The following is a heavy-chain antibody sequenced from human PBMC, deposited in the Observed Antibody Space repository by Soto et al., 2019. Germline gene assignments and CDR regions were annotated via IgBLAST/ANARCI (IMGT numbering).Heavy chain of an antibody. J-gene: IGHJ5*02. CDR2: MNPNSGNT. V-gene: IGHV1-8*02. Sequence: ASVKVSCKSFGYSFTSFDVHWVRQASGQGLEWMGWMNPNSGNTDYAQRFQGRVTMTRNTSINTAYMELNSLTSDDTAVYYCARGDWFGNWIDPRGQGTLVTVSS. D-gene: IGHD3-9*01. CDR1: GYSFTSFD. CDR3: ARGDWFGNWIDP.